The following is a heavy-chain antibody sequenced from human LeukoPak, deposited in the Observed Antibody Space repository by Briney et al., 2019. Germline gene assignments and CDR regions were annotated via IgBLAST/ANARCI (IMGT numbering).Heavy chain of an antibody. CDR2: VSSDGNSK. V-gene: IGHV3-30*18. Sequence: GGSLRLSCAASGFTFSNYAMHWVRQAPGKGLEWVAVVSSDGNSKYYADSMKGRFTISRDNSKNTLYLQINSLRADDTAVFYCAKDGGGAAAGTVDSWGQGALVTVSS. J-gene: IGHJ4*02. D-gene: IGHD6-13*01. CDR3: AKDGGGAAAGTVDS. CDR1: GFTFSNYA.